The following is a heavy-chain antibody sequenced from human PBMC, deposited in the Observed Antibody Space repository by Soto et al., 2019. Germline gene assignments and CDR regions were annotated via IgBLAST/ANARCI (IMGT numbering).Heavy chain of an antibody. CDR2: INHSGST. D-gene: IGHD3-3*01. J-gene: IGHJ5*02. Sequence: SETLSLTCAVYGGSFSGYYWSWIRQPPGKGLEWIGEINHSGSTNYNPSLKSRVTISVDTSKNQFSLKLSSVTAADTAVYYCARGSDFWSGYRSFAPWGQGTLVTVSS. CDR3: ARGSDFWSGYRSFAP. CDR1: GGSFSGYY. V-gene: IGHV4-34*01.